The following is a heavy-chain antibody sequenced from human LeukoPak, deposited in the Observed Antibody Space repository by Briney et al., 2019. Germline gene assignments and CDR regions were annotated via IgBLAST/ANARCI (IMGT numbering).Heavy chain of an antibody. Sequence: GESLKISCKGSGYSFTSYWIGLVRQMPGKGLEGMGIIYPGDSETRFSPSFQGQVTISADKSISTAYLQWSSLKASDTAIYYCARRGYYYGSGSYYIDAFDIWGQGTMVTVSS. J-gene: IGHJ3*02. CDR1: GYSFTSYW. D-gene: IGHD3-10*01. CDR2: IYPGDSET. V-gene: IGHV5-51*01. CDR3: ARRGYYYGSGSYYIDAFDI.